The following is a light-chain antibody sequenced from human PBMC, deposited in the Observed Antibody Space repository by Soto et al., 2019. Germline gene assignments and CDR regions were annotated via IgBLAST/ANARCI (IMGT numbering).Light chain of an antibody. CDR3: QQYHIYSGT. V-gene: IGKV3-20*01. J-gene: IGKJ1*01. Sequence: EIVLTQSPGTLSLSPGERATLSCRASQSVSSSYLAWYQQKPGQAPRLLIYDASNRATGIPARFSGSGSGTDFTLTINSLQPDDFATYYCQQYHIYSGTFGQGTKVDI. CDR2: DAS. CDR1: QSVSSSY.